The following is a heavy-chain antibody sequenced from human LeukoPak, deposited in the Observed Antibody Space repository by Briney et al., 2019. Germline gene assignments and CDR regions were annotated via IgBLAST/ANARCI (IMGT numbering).Heavy chain of an antibody. V-gene: IGHV3-53*01. D-gene: IGHD6-13*01. CDR1: GLTVSGMY. Sequence: GGSLRLSCAASGLTVSGMYMNWVRQAPGKGLEWVSVIFGGGSTYYADSVKGRFTISRDNSKSTLYLQMNSLRVDDTAMYYCAREVGAGAFDYWGQGTLVTVSS. J-gene: IGHJ4*02. CDR3: AREVGAGAFDY. CDR2: IFGGGST.